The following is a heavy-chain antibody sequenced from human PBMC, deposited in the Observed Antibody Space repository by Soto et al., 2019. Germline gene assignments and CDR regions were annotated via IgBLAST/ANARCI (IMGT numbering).Heavy chain of an antibody. J-gene: IGHJ4*01. CDR2: IYYSGST. Sequence: SETLSRTCSVSGSSVSSVSYYWSWIRQPPGKGLEWIGYIYYSGSTNYNPSLMRRVTMSVDTSKSQFSLRLSSVTAAETAVYYCARYCSSVNCHGLGSWGQQTLVTVSS. V-gene: IGHV4-61*01. D-gene: IGHD2-2*01. CDR1: GSSVSSVSYY. CDR3: ARYCSSVNCHGLGS.